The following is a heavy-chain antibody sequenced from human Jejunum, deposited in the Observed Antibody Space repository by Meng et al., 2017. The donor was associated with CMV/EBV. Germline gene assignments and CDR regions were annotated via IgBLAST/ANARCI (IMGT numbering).Heavy chain of an antibody. V-gene: IGHV3-48*01. CDR1: GFSFGVYS. CDR2: IDSFSSTM. Sequence: CAASGFSFGVYSMNWVRQAPGKGLEWLSYIDSFSSTMYYTDSIKGRFTISRDNAKNSLYLQMNSLSAEDTAVYYCARDSIASALDYWGQGVLVTVSS. CDR3: ARDSIASALDY. J-gene: IGHJ4*02. D-gene: IGHD6-13*01.